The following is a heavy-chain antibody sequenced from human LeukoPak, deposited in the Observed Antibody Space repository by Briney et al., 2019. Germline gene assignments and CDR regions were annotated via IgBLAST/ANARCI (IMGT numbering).Heavy chain of an antibody. J-gene: IGHJ4*02. CDR3: TTTYHYGSSGYSSYY. CDR1: GFTFSNAW. D-gene: IGHD3-22*01. Sequence: PGGSLRLSCAASGFTFSNAWMTWVRQAPGKGLEWVGRIKSESVGGAIDYAAPVKGRFTISRDDSKNTVYLQMNSLKTEDTALYYCTTTYHYGSSGYSSYYWGQGTLVTVSS. V-gene: IGHV3-15*01. CDR2: IKSESVGGAI.